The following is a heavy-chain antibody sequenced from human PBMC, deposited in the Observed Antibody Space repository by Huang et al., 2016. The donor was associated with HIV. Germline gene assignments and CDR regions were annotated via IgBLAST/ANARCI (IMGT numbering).Heavy chain of an antibody. CDR3: AKGLEQWLVLSALDY. J-gene: IGHJ4*02. Sequence: EVQLLESGGGLVQPGGSLRLSCAASGFTFSSYAMSWVRQVPWKGLEWVTNLSGRGGSTYYADSVKGRFTISRDNSKNTLYLQMNSLRAEDTAVYYCAKGLEQWLVLSALDYWGQGTLVTVSS. V-gene: IGHV3-23*01. CDR1: GFTFSSYA. CDR2: LSGRGGST. D-gene: IGHD6-19*01.